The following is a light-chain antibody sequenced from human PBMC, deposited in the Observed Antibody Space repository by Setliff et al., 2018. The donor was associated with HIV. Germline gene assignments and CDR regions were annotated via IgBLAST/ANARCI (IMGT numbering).Light chain of an antibody. Sequence: QSALAQPASVSGSPGQSVTISCTGTSSDVGGYNFVSWYQQHPGKTPELLIYDVTNRPSGVSDRFSGSKSGNTAPLTISGLQPEDEADYYCSSYTSTRALLFGGGTKVTVL. CDR3: SSYTSTRALL. V-gene: IGLV2-14*03. J-gene: IGLJ2*01. CDR2: DVT. CDR1: SSDVGGYNF.